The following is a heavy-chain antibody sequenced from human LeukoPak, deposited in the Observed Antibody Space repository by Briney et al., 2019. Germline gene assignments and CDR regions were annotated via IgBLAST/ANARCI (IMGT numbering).Heavy chain of an antibody. V-gene: IGHV3-13*01. CDR3: AKVGGGYGWDY. CDR1: GFTFSSYD. CDR2: IGTAGDT. Sequence: GGSLRLSCAASGFTFSSYDMHWVRQATGKGLEWVSAIGTAGDTYYPGSVKGRFTISRENAKNSLYLQMNSLRAGDTAVYYCAKVGGGYGWDYWGQGTLVTVSS. J-gene: IGHJ4*02. D-gene: IGHD5-12*01.